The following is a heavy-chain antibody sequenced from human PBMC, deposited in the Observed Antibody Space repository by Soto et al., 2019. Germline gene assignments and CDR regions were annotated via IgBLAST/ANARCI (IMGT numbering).Heavy chain of an antibody. CDR3: ARAGIAARLLDY. V-gene: IGHV4-31*03. J-gene: IGHJ4*02. CDR1: GGSISSGGYY. D-gene: IGHD6-6*01. CDR2: IYYSGST. Sequence: SETLSLTCTVSGGSISSGGYYWSWIRQHPGKGLEWIGYIYYSGSTYYNPSLKSRVTISVDTSKNQFSLKLSSVTAADTAVYYCARAGIAARLLDYWGQGTLVTVSS.